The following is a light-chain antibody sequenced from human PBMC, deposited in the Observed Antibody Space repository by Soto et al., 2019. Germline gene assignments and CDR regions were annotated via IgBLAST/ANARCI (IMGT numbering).Light chain of an antibody. CDR2: WAS. CDR3: QQYYDAPQN. Sequence: DIVMTQSPDSLAVSLGERATINCKSSQSVFYSSNNKNYLAWYQQKPGQPPKLLIYWASTRESGVPDRFSGSGSVTDFTLTVSILRAEDVAVYYCQQYYDAPQNFGQGTKVEIK. J-gene: IGKJ1*01. CDR1: QSVFYSSNNKNY. V-gene: IGKV4-1*01.